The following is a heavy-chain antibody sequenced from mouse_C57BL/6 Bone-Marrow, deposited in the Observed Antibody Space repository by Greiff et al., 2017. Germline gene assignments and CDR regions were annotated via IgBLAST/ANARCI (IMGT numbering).Heavy chain of an antibody. Sequence: VQLVESGPGLVQPSQSLSITCTVSGFSLTSYGVHWVRQSPGKGLEWLGVIWSGGSTDYNAAFISRLSISKDNSKSQVFFKMNSLQADDTAIYYWTRGDWDAYAMDYWGQGTSVTVSS. CDR3: TRGDWDAYAMDY. J-gene: IGHJ4*01. CDR2: IWSGGST. CDR1: GFSLTSYG. D-gene: IGHD4-1*01. V-gene: IGHV2-2*01.